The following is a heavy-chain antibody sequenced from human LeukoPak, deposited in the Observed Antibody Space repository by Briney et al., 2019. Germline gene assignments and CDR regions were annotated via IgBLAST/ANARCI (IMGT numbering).Heavy chain of an antibody. V-gene: IGHV3-73*01. Sequence: PGGSLRLSCAASGFTFSGSAMYWVRQASGKGLEWVGHIRSRANSYATLYGASVKGRFTISRDDSKNTAYLQMNSLKTEDTAVYYCTTDPPKELGCGVPDPYYFDYWGQGTLVTVSS. CDR1: GFTFSGSA. J-gene: IGHJ4*02. CDR3: TTDPPKELGCGVPDPYYFDY. CDR2: IRSRANSYAT. D-gene: IGHD3-10*01.